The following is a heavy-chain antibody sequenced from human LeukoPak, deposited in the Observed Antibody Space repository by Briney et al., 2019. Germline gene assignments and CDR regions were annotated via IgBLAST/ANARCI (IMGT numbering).Heavy chain of an antibody. J-gene: IGHJ5*02. CDR2: INHSGST. CDR3: ARGHHVRDSEHRRGRWFDP. V-gene: IGHV4-34*01. CDR1: GGSFSGYY. D-gene: IGHD1-26*01. Sequence: SETLSLTCAVYGGSFSGYYWSWIRHPPGKGLEWIGEINHSGSTNYNPSLKSRVTISVDTSKNQFSLKLSSVTAADTAVYYCARGHHVRDSEHRRGRWFDPWGQGTLVTVSS.